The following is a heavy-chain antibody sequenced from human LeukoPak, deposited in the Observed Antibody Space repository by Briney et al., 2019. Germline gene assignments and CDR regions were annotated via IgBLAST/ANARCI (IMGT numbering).Heavy chain of an antibody. CDR3: ARVGHYYDSSGYFSDAFDI. D-gene: IGHD3-22*01. Sequence: SETLSLTCTVSGGSISSSSYYWGWIRQPPGKELEWIGSIYYSGSTYYNPSLKSRVTISVDTSKNQFSLKLSSVTAADTAVYYCARVGHYYDSSGYFSDAFDIWGQGTMVTVSS. J-gene: IGHJ3*02. CDR1: GGSISSSSYY. CDR2: IYYSGST. V-gene: IGHV4-39*07.